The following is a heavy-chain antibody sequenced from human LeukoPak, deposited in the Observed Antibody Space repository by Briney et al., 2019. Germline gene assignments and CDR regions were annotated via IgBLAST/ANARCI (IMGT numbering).Heavy chain of an antibody. CDR2: IYYSGSN. J-gene: IGHJ6*02. CDR3: SWIAARPGYYGRDV. CDR1: GGSLSSGGYY. D-gene: IGHD6-13*01. V-gene: IGHV4-39*01. Sequence: PGTLSHTRTVSGGSLSSGGYYWSWARHPPGKGLEWIGCIYYSGSNYYNPYHKSRVFISVDASKNQFSLKLSSVTAADTAVYYCSWIAARPGYYGRDVWGQGTTVTVSS.